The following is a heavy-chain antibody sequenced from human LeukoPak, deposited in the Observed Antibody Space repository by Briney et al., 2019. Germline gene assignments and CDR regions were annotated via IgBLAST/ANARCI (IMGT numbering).Heavy chain of an antibody. D-gene: IGHD6-13*01. J-gene: IGHJ6*02. CDR3: ARGGKLAAAGTSYGMDV. CDR2: MNPNSGNT. Sequence: ASVKVSCKASGYTFTSYDINWVRQATGQGLEWMGWMNPNSGNTGYAQKFQGRVTMTRNTSISTAYMELSSLRSEDTAVYYCARGGKLAAAGTSYGMDVRGQGTTVTVSS. CDR1: GYTFTSYD. V-gene: IGHV1-8*01.